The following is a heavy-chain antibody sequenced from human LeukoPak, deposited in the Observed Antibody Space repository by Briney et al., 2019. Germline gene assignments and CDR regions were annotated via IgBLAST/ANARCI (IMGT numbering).Heavy chain of an antibody. V-gene: IGHV3-30-3*01. J-gene: IGHJ4*02. CDR2: IPYDGSNK. D-gene: IGHD7-27*01. CDR1: GFTFSSYA. CDR3: ARSRVNWAEGFFDY. Sequence: GGSLRLSCAASGFTFSSYAMHWVRQAPGKGLEWVAVIPYDGSNKYYADSVKGRFTISRDNSKNTLYLQMNSLRAEDTAVYYCARSRVNWAEGFFDYWGQGTLVTVSS.